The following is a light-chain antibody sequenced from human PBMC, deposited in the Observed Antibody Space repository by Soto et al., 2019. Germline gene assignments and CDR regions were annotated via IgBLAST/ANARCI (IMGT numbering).Light chain of an antibody. Sequence: DIVLRQSPGTLYLSPGERATLSCRASQSFSSGYLAWYQQRPGQAPRLLVYGASTRATGIPDRFSGSGSGTDFTLTISRLEPEDCAVYYCQQYGTSPWTFGQGTKVDIK. CDR1: QSFSSGY. V-gene: IGKV3-20*01. CDR2: GAS. CDR3: QQYGTSPWT. J-gene: IGKJ1*01.